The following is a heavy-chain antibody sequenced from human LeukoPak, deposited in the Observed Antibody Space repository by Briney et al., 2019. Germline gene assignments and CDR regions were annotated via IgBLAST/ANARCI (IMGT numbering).Heavy chain of an antibody. CDR1: GFTFSSYG. CDR3: AKGPTKSILGLNF. J-gene: IGHJ4*02. CDR2: ISGSGGST. Sequence: GGTLRLSCAASGFTFSSYGMSWVRQAPGKGLEWVSAISGSGGSTYYADSVKGRFTISRDNSKNTLYLQMNSLRAEDTAVYYCAKGPTKSILGLNFWGQGTLVTVSS. D-gene: IGHD3/OR15-3a*01. V-gene: IGHV3-23*01.